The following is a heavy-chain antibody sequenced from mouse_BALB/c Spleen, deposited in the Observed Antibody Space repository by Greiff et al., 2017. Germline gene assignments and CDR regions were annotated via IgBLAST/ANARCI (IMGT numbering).Heavy chain of an antibody. V-gene: IGHV14-3*02. Sequence: VQLKESGAELVKPGASVKLSCTASGFNIKDTYMHWVKQRPEQGLEWIGRIDPANGNTKYDPKFQGKATITADTSSNTAYLQLSSLTSEDTAVYYCALYYYGSSWFAYWGQGTLVTVSA. J-gene: IGHJ3*01. D-gene: IGHD1-1*01. CDR2: IDPANGNT. CDR3: ALYYYGSSWFAY. CDR1: GFNIKDTY.